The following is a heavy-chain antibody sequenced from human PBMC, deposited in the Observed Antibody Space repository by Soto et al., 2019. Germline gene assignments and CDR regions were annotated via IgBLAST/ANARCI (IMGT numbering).Heavy chain of an antibody. CDR2: IYPGDSDT. J-gene: IGHJ4*02. CDR1: GYSFTSYW. Sequence: GESLKISCKGSGYSFTSYWIGWVRQMPGKGLEWMGIIYPGDSDTRYSPSFQGQVTISADKSISTAYLQRSSLKASDTAMYYCARLMGGKWLVPTEVNFDYWGQGTLVTVSS. CDR3: ARLMGGKWLVPTEVNFDY. D-gene: IGHD6-19*01. V-gene: IGHV5-51*01.